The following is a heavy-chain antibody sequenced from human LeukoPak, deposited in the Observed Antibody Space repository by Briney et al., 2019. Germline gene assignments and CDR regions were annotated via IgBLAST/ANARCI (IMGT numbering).Heavy chain of an antibody. D-gene: IGHD2-15*01. J-gene: IGHJ4*02. CDR3: ARYGGTIDY. CDR1: GFTFSSYE. CDR2: ISSSGSTI. Sequence: TGGSLRLSCAASGFTFSSYEMNWVRQAPGKGLEWVSYISSSGSTIYYADSVKGRFTISGDNAKNSLYLQMNSLRAEDTAVYYCARYGGTIDYWGQGTLVTVSS. V-gene: IGHV3-48*03.